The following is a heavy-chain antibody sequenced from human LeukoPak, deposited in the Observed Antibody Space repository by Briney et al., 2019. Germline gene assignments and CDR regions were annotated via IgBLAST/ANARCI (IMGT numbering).Heavy chain of an antibody. V-gene: IGHV4-34*01. J-gene: IGHJ6*03. CDR1: GGSFSGYY. Sequence: SETLSLTCAVYGGSFSGYYWSWIRQPPGKGLEWIGEINHSGSTNYNPSLKSRVTISVDTSKNQFSLKLSPVTAADTAVYYCARGRYYVDVWGKGTTVTVSS. CDR2: INHSGST. CDR3: ARGRYYVDV.